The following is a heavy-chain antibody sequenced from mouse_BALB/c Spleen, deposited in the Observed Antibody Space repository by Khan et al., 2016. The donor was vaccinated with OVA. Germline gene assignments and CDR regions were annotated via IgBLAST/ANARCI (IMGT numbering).Heavy chain of an antibody. CDR2: IYPGISDT. D-gene: IGHD2-4*01. CDR3: TRSYDSYYLDY. CDR1: GYGFTSYW. V-gene: IGHV1-5*01. J-gene: IGHJ2*01. Sequence: VQLQQSGTVLARPGASVKMSCQASGYGFTSYWMHWVTQRPGQGLEWIGAIYPGISDTRYNQKFKGKAKLTVVTSASTSYMEFSSLTNEDSEVYCCTRSYDSYYLDYWGQGTTVTVSA.